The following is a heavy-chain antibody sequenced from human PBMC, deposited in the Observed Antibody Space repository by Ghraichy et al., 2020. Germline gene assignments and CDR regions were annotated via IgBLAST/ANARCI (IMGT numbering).Heavy chain of an antibody. CDR1: GVSFSGYY. D-gene: IGHD5-12*01. J-gene: IGHJ4*02. Sequence: SETLSLTCAVSGVSFSGYYWSWIRQPPGKGLEWIGEINHSGSTNYNPSLKSRVTISVDTSKNQFSLKLSSVTAADTAVYYCASASYGGDVQNPNPLGGWGQGTLVTVSS. CDR3: ASASYGGDVQNPNPLGG. V-gene: IGHV4-34*01. CDR2: INHSGST.